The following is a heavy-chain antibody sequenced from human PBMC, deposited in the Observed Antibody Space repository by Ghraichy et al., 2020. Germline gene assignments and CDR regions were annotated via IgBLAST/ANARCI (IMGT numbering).Heavy chain of an antibody. Sequence: AGSLRLSCAASGFTFSSYAMSWVRQAPGKGLEWVSAISGSGGTTYYADSVKGRFTISRNNSKNTLYLQMNSLGAEDTAVYYCAKDREFWSGYYTPSLDYWGQGTLVTVSS. V-gene: IGHV3-23*01. J-gene: IGHJ4*02. D-gene: IGHD3-3*01. CDR2: ISGSGGTT. CDR1: GFTFSSYA. CDR3: AKDREFWSGYYTPSLDY.